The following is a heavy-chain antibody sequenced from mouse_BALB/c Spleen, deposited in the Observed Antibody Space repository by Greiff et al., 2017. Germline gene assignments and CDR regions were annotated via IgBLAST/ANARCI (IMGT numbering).Heavy chain of an antibody. CDR3: ARDLITTVTGNAMDY. J-gene: IGHJ4*01. Sequence: LQQPGSELVRPGASVKLSCKASGYTFTSYWMHWVKQRPGQGLEWIGNIYPGSGSTNYDEKFKSKATLTVDTSSSTAYMQLSSLTSEDSAVYYCARDLITTVTGNAMDYWGQGTSVTVSS. CDR2: IYPGSGST. V-gene: IGHV1S22*01. CDR1: GYTFTSYW. D-gene: IGHD1-1*01.